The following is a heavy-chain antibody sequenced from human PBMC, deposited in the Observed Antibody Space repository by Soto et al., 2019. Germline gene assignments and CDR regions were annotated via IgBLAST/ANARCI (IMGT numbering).Heavy chain of an antibody. CDR1: TYPYASYA. Sequence: VTVSCRPSTYPYASYAISWMRQAPGQGLEWMGWISAYNGNTNYAQKLQGRVTMTTDTSTSTAYMELRSLRSDETAVSYCARDPPPPDYWGQGTLVTSPQ. CDR2: ISAYNGNT. CDR3: ARDPPPPDY. J-gene: IGHJ4*02. V-gene: IGHV1-18*04.